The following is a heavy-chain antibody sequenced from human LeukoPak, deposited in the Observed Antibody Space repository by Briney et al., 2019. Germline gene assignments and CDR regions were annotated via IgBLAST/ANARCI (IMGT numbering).Heavy chain of an antibody. CDR2: ISYDGSNK. Sequence: GGSLRLSCAASGFTFSSYGMHWVRQAPGKGLEWVAVISYDGSNKYYADSVKGRFTISRDNSKNTLYLQMNSLRAEDTAVYYCAKDRGYFDWLLNFWGQGTLSPSPQ. J-gene: IGHJ4*02. CDR3: AKDRGYFDWLLNF. V-gene: IGHV3-30*18. CDR1: GFTFSSYG. D-gene: IGHD3-9*01.